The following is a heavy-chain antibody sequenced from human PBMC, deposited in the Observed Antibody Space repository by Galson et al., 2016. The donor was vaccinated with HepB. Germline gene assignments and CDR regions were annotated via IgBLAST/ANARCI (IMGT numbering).Heavy chain of an antibody. CDR3: ARDPASNDYIWGWDV. Sequence: SLRLSCAASGFTFSDYAIHWVRQAPGKELEWVAVIWYDGNNKFYSDSVKGRFIVSRDNSSSLFYLQMNSLRVEDTAVYYCARDPASNDYIWGWDVWGQGTTVTVSS. V-gene: IGHV3-33*01. J-gene: IGHJ6*02. CDR1: GFTFSDYA. CDR2: IWYDGNNK. D-gene: IGHD3-16*01.